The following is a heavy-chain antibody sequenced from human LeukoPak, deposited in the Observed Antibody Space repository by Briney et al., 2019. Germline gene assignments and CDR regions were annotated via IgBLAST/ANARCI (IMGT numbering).Heavy chain of an antibody. Sequence: GALVTVSCKPSGYTLSDYYMHWVRQAPGQGLEWMGWIRGDTGDTDSPQKFQGRVTMTRDTSTNTAYMELSRLRYDDTAMYFCARVRGSSCDYWGQGTLVTVSS. CDR2: IRGDTGDT. D-gene: IGHD6-13*01. J-gene: IGHJ4*02. V-gene: IGHV1-2*02. CDR1: GYTLSDYY. CDR3: ARVRGSSCDY.